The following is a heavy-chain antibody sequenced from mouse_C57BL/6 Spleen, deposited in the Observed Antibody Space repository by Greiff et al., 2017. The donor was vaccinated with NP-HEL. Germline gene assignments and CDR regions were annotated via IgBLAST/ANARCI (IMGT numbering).Heavy chain of an antibody. D-gene: IGHD1-1*01. Sequence: QVQLQQSGPELVKPGASVKISCKASGYAFSSSWMNWVKQRPGKGLEWIGRIYPGDGDTNYNGKFKGKATLTADKSSSTAYMQLSSLTSEDSAVYFCARWDYGRGYAMDYWGQGTSVTVSS. CDR1: GYAFSSSW. V-gene: IGHV1-82*01. J-gene: IGHJ4*01. CDR2: IYPGDGDT. CDR3: ARWDYGRGYAMDY.